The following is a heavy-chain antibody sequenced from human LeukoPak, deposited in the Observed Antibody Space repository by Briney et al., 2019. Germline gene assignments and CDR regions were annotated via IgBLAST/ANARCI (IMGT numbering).Heavy chain of an antibody. Sequence: GGSLRLSCAASGFTFSTYAMTWVRQAPGKGLEWVSTFSRTAGNTYYADSVKGRFTISRDNSKNTLYLQMNSLRAEDTAVYYCAKLATILDYWGQGTLVTVSS. CDR2: FSRTAGNT. CDR1: GFTFSTYA. J-gene: IGHJ4*02. CDR3: AKLATILDY. D-gene: IGHD5-12*01. V-gene: IGHV3-23*01.